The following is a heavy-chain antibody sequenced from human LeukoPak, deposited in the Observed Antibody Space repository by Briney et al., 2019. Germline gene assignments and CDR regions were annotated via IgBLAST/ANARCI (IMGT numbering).Heavy chain of an antibody. CDR1: GGSISSGGYY. V-gene: IGHV4-30-2*01. CDR2: IYHSGST. D-gene: IGHD2-2*01. J-gene: IGHJ6*03. CDR3: ARASSTSLLPQGYYYYYMDV. Sequence: SETLSLTCTVSGGSISSGGYYWSWIRQPPGKGLEWIGYIYHSGSTYYNPSLKSRVTISVDRSKNQFSLKLSSVTAADTAVYYCARASSTSLLPQGYYYYYMDVWGKGTTVTVSS.